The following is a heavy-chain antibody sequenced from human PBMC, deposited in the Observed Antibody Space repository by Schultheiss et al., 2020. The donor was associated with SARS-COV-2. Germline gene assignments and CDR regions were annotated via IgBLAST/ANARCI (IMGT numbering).Heavy chain of an antibody. Sequence: GESLKISCAASGFTFSDYYMSWIRQAPGKGLEWVSAISGSGGSTYYADSVKGRFTISRDNSKNTLYLQMNSLRAEDTAVYYCAKLYGDYLDDAFDIWGQGTMVTVSS. J-gene: IGHJ3*02. CDR2: ISGSGGST. CDR3: AKLYGDYLDDAFDI. V-gene: IGHV3-23*01. CDR1: GFTFSDYY. D-gene: IGHD4-17*01.